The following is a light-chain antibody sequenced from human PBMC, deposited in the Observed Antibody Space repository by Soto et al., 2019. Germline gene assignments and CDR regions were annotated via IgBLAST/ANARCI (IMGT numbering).Light chain of an antibody. CDR2: LRS. J-gene: IGKJ1*01. CDR1: QSLLHSNGYNY. V-gene: IGKV2-28*01. Sequence: DIVMTQSPLSLPVTPGEPASISCRSSQSLLHSNGYNYLDWYLQKPGQSPQLLIYLRSNRAAGVPDRFSGSGSGTDFTLKISRVEAEDVGVYYCMQALQTPWTFGQGTKVEIK. CDR3: MQALQTPWT.